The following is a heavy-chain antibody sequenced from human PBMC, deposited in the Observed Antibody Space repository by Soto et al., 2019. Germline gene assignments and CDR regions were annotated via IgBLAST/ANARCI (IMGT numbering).Heavy chain of an antibody. V-gene: IGHV3-23*01. CDR1: GFTFANFG. J-gene: IGHJ4*02. Sequence: PGGSLRLSCGTSGFTFANFGMGWVRQAPGKGLYWVSGISSSGDSTYYTDSVKGRFTISRDDSKNTLYLQMNSLRAEDTAIYYCAKRGNYIDDWGQGTLVTVSS. D-gene: IGHD1-1*01. CDR3: AKRGNYIDD. CDR2: ISSSGDST.